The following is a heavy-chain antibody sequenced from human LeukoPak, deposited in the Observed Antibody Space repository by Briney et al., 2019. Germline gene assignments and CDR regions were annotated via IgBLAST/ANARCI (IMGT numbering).Heavy chain of an antibody. J-gene: IGHJ4*02. V-gene: IGHV3-74*01. CDR3: ARVPPHAAGPPHY. Sequence: GGSLRLSCAASGFTFSSYWMHWVRQAPGKGLVWVSRINSDGSSTSYADSVKGRFTISRDNAKNTLYLQMNSLRAEDTAVYYCARVPPHAAGPPHYWGQGTLVTVSS. CDR2: INSDGSST. D-gene: IGHD6-13*01. CDR1: GFTFSSYW.